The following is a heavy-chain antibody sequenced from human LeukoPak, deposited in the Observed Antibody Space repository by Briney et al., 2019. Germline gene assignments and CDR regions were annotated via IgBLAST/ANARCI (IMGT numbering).Heavy chain of an antibody. V-gene: IGHV1-69*13. CDR2: IIPIFGTA. J-gene: IGHJ3*02. D-gene: IGHD3-22*01. CDR3: ARVYDSSGSPGYDAFDI. CDR1: GGTFSSYA. Sequence: SVKVSCKASGGTFSSYAISWVRQAPGQGLEWMGGIIPIFGTANYAQKFQGRVTITADEPTSTAYMELSSLRSEDTAVYYCARVYDSSGSPGYDAFDIWGQGTMVTVSS.